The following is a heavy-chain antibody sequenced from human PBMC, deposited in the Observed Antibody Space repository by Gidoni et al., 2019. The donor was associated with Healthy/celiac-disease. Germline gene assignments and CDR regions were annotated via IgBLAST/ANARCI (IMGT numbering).Heavy chain of an antibody. CDR3: ARHDDCSGGSCYLGFYY. D-gene: IGHD2-15*01. V-gene: IGHV4-39*01. CDR2: IYYSGST. Sequence: QLQLQESGPGLVKPSETLSLTCTVSGGSISSSSYYWGWIRQPPGKGLEWSGSIYYSGSTYYNPSLKSRVTISVDTSKNQFSLKLSSVTAADTAVYYCARHDDCSGGSCYLGFYYWGQGTLVTVSS. CDR1: GGSISSSSYY. J-gene: IGHJ4*02.